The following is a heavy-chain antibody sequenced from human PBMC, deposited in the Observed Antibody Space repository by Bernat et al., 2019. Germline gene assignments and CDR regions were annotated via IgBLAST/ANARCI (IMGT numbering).Heavy chain of an antibody. CDR2: IIPIFGTA. CDR3: ATDTPDGLLWFRELSFDH. Sequence: QVQLVQSGAEVKKPGSSVKVSCKASGGTFSSYAISWVRQAPGQGLEWMGGIIPIFGTANYAQKFQGRVTITADESTSTAYMELSSLRSEDTAVYYCATDTPDGLLWFRELSFDHWGQGTLVTVSS. D-gene: IGHD3-10*01. CDR1: GGTFSSYA. V-gene: IGHV1-69*01. J-gene: IGHJ4*02.